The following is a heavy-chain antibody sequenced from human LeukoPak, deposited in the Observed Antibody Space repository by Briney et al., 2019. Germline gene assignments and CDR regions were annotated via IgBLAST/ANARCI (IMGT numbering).Heavy chain of an antibody. CDR3: ARGTYYYDSSGYYADDY. CDR1: GFTFSSYG. J-gene: IGHJ4*02. CDR2: IWYDGSNK. D-gene: IGHD3-22*01. V-gene: IGHV3-33*01. Sequence: PGRSLRLSCAASGFTFSSYGMHWVRQAPGKGLEWVAVIWYDGSNKYYADSVKGRFTISRDNSKNTLYLQMNSLRAEDTAVYYCARGTYYYDSSGYYADDYWGQGTLVTVSS.